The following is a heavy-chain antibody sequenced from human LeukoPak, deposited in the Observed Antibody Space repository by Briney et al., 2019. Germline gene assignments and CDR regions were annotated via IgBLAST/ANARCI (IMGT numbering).Heavy chain of an antibody. CDR1: GGSFSGYY. CDR2: INHSGST. J-gene: IGHJ4*02. V-gene: IGHV4-34*01. Sequence: SETLSLTCAVYGGSFSGYYWSWIRQPPGKGLEWIGEINHSGSTNYNPSLKSRVTISVDTSKNQFSLKLSSVTAADTAVYYCARVLVPYYDSTGYLDSWGQGTLVTVSS. D-gene: IGHD3-22*01. CDR3: ARVLVPYYDSTGYLDS.